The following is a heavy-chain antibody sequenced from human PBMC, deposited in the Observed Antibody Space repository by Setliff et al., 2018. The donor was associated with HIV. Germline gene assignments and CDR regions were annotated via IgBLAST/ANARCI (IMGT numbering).Heavy chain of an antibody. J-gene: IGHJ5*02. CDR2: IKSKTDGGTT. D-gene: IGHD4-17*01. V-gene: IGHV3-15*01. Sequence: GGSLRLSCAASGFTFSNAWMSWVRQDPGKGLEWVGRIKSKTDGGTTDYAAPVKGRFTISRDDSKNTLYLQMNSLKTEDTAVYYCAKDRDYGDNLLLLNWFDPWGQGTLVTVSS. CDR1: GFTFSNAW. CDR3: AKDRDYGDNLLLLNWFDP.